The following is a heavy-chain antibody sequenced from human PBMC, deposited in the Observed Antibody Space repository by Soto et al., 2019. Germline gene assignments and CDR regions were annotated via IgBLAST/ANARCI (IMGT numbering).Heavy chain of an antibody. J-gene: IGHJ6*02. CDR1: GYTFTSYG. Sequence: QVQLVQSGAEVKKPGASVKVSCKASGYTFTSYGISWVRQAPGQGLEWMGWISAYNGNTNYAQKLQGRVTMTTDTSTSTAYMELRSLRSDDTAVYYCARGFYSYRWGDDCYYYGMDVWGQGTTVTVSS. CDR2: ISAYNGNT. D-gene: IGHD5-18*01. CDR3: ARGFYSYRWGDDCYYYGMDV. V-gene: IGHV1-18*04.